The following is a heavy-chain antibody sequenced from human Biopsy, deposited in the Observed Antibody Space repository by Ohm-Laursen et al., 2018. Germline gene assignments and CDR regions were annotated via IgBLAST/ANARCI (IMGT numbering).Heavy chain of an antibody. CDR3: ARDYDTSGYYYVS. J-gene: IGHJ5*02. V-gene: IGHV4-39*01. CDR2: IFYRGST. Sequence: SETLSLTCTVSGGSISNNNYYWGWIRQPPGKGLEWIGSIFYRGSTHYKPSLKSRVNISVDTSKNQFSLTRNSVTAADTAVYYCARDYDTSGYYYVSWGQGTLVTVSS. D-gene: IGHD3-22*01. CDR1: GGSISNNNYY.